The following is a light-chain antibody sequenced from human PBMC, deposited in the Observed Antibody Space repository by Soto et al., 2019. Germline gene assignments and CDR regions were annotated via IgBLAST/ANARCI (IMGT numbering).Light chain of an antibody. CDR1: QSIANY. J-gene: IGKJ2*01. CDR2: APS. CDR3: QQSYTSPYT. Sequence: DIQMTQSPSSLSASVGDRVTITCRSSQSIANYLNWYQQKPGRAPKFLIYAPSTLQSGVPQRFSGSGSGTDFTLTINSLQPEDFATYFCQQSYTSPYTFGQGTKLEIK. V-gene: IGKV1-39*01.